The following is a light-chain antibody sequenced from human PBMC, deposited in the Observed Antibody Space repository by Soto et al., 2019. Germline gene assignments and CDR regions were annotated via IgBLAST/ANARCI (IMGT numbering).Light chain of an antibody. CDR3: QQGYSSAIT. V-gene: IGKV1-39*01. CDR1: QSIGKH. CDR2: PVS. J-gene: IGKJ5*01. Sequence: EIQMTQSPSPLSASVGDTVTTTCGASQSIGKHLNWYQQKPGKAPKFLIYPVSSLQSGVPSRFSGSGSGTDFTLTINSLQPEDFATYYCQQGYSSAITFGQGTRLE.